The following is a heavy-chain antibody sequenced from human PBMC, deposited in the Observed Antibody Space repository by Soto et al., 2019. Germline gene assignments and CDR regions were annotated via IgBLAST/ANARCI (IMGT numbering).Heavy chain of an antibody. V-gene: IGHV3-66*01. CDR3: ARDAGYCSGGSCYSGDPTPFDY. CDR2: IYSGGST. Sequence: GGSLRLSCAASGFTVSSNYMSWVRQAPGKGLEWVSVIYSGGSTYYADSVKGRFTISRDNSKNTLYLQMNSLRAEDTAVYYCARDAGYCSGGSCYSGDPTPFDYWGQGTLVTVSS. CDR1: GFTVSSNY. D-gene: IGHD2-15*01. J-gene: IGHJ4*02.